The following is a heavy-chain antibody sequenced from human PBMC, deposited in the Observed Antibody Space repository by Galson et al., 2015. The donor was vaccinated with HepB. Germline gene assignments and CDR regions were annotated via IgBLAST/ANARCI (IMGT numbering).Heavy chain of an antibody. CDR2: MSSNGGST. D-gene: IGHD3-22*01. J-gene: IGHJ1*01. CDR3: VKDPRRRYYYDSSGYRGYCQH. Sequence: SLRLSCAASGLTFSSYEMHWVRQAPGKGLEYVSAMSSNGGSTYYADSVKGRFTISRDNSKNTLYLQMSSLRPEDTAVYYCVKDPRRRYYYDSSGYRGYCQHWGQGTLVTVSS. V-gene: IGHV3-64D*06. CDR1: GLTFSSYE.